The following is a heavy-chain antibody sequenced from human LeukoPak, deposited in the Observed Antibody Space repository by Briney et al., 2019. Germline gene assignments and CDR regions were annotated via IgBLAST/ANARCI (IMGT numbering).Heavy chain of an antibody. Sequence: GGSLRLSCAASEFTVTSNYMSWVRQAPGKGLEWVSVIYGGGSTYYSDSVKGRFTISRDISKNMMYLQMNSLRAEDTAVYYCARGLSGVNSPIDNWGQGTLVTVSS. D-gene: IGHD4-23*01. CDR3: ARGLSGVNSPIDN. CDR1: EFTVTSNY. V-gene: IGHV3-53*01. CDR2: IYGGGST. J-gene: IGHJ4*02.